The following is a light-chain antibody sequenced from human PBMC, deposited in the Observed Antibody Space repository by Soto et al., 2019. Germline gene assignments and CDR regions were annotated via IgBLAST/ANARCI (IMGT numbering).Light chain of an antibody. Sequence: QSALTQSASVSGSPGESITISCTGTSSDVGAYNYVSWYQQHPGKAPKLMIYEVSNRPSGVSNRFSGSKSCNTASLTISGLQGEDEADYYCSSYTGSSTPYVFGTGTKLTVL. CDR2: EVS. CDR3: SSYTGSSTPYV. CDR1: SSDVGAYNY. V-gene: IGLV2-14*01. J-gene: IGLJ1*01.